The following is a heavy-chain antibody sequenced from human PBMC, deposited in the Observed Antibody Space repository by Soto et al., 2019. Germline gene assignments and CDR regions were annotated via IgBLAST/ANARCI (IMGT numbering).Heavy chain of an antibody. J-gene: IGHJ3*02. V-gene: IGHV4-31*03. D-gene: IGHD3-10*01. CDR3: ARVRGHAFDN. CDR1: GDSINNADYY. Sequence: QVQLQESGPGLVKPSQTLSLNCSVSGDSINNADYYWSWISQHAGQGLEWIGYIYYSGTTYYNPSLKSRVTISMDTSKNQFALEMSSVPADDPSVYSGARVRGHAFDNRGQRTMVTVSS. CDR2: IYYSGTT.